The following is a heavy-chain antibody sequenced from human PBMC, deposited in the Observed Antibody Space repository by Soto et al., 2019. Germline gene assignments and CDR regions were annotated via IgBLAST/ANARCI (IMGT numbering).Heavy chain of an antibody. V-gene: IGHV4-39*01. Sequence: QLQLQESGPGLVKPSETLSLTCPVSGGSISSSSYYWGWIRQPPGQGLEWIGSIYYSGSTYYNPSLKSRDTISVDTSKNQFSLQLNSVTAADTAVYCCARLLIVKGGYFYYWGQRTLITVSS. D-gene: IGHD3-22*01. CDR3: ARLLIVKGGYFYY. J-gene: IGHJ4*02. CDR2: IYYSGST. CDR1: GGSISSSSYY.